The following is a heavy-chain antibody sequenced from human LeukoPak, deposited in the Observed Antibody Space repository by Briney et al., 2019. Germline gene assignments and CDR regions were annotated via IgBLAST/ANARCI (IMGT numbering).Heavy chain of an antibody. V-gene: IGHV3-15*07. Sequence: GGSLRLSCAASGFTFSSYAMHWVRQAPGKGLEWVGRIKPKTDGETTEYAAPVKDRFSIPRDDSKSMMYLQMNSLKTEDTAVYYCITPLPHSAQGGQGTLVTVSS. J-gene: IGHJ4*02. CDR3: ITPLPHSAQ. D-gene: IGHD3-10*01. CDR2: IKPKTDGETT. CDR1: GFTFSSYA.